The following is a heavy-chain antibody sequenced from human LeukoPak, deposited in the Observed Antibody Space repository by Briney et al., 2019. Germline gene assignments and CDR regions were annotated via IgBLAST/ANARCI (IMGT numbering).Heavy chain of an antibody. Sequence: PGGSLRLSCSVSGFTFTSYAMHWVRRAPGKGLEYVSTISSNGGSTYYADSVKGRFTISRDNSKNTLYLQMTSLRAADTAVYFCVRGLYIVGLDYWGQGTLVTVSS. CDR1: GFTFTSYA. D-gene: IGHD2-15*01. CDR3: VRGLYIVGLDY. CDR2: ISSNGGST. V-gene: IGHV3-64D*09. J-gene: IGHJ4*02.